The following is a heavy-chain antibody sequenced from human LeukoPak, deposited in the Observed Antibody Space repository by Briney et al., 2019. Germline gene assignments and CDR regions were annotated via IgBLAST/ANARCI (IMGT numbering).Heavy chain of an antibody. CDR1: GYTFTGYY. CDR2: INPNSGGA. Sequence: GASVKVSCKASGYTFTGYYMHWVRQAPGQGLEWMGRINPNSGGANYAQRFQGRLTMTRDTSISTIYMELSRLRSADTAVYYCARVASYDNGWYFDYWGQGTLVTVSS. CDR3: ARVASYDNGWYFDY. J-gene: IGHJ4*02. D-gene: IGHD6-19*01. V-gene: IGHV1-2*06.